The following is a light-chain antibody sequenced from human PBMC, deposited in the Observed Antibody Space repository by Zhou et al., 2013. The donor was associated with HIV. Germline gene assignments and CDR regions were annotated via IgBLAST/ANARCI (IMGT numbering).Light chain of an antibody. CDR3: QHFAVSPLT. V-gene: IGKV3D-15*01. CDR2: GAS. Sequence: EIVMTQSPATLSVSLGERTTLSCRASQSVGTNLAWYQQKPGQAPRLLIRGASTRATGIPDRFRGSGSGTDFTLTISKLEPEDFAVYYCQHFAVSPLTFGGGTRVEIK. CDR1: QSVGTN. J-gene: IGKJ4*01.